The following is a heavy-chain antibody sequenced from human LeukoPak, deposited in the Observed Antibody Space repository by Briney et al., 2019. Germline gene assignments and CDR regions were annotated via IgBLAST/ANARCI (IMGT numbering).Heavy chain of an antibody. CDR2: IYYSGST. Sequence: RPSETLSLTCTVSGCSISSYYWSWIRQPPGKGLEWIGYIYYSGSTNYNPSLKSRVTISVDTPKNQFSLKLSSVTAPNTGLPYCTIHTSRHCCDSTGHFDYWGQGTLVTVSS. CDR3: TIHTSRHCCDSTGHFDY. V-gene: IGHV4-59*08. J-gene: IGHJ4*02. CDR1: GCSISSYY. D-gene: IGHD3-22*01.